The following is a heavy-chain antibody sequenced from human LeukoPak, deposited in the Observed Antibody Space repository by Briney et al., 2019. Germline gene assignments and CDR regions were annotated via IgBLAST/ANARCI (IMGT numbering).Heavy chain of an antibody. CDR3: ASHSMVRGVIIPKAPTDY. J-gene: IGHJ4*02. CDR2: ISSSGSTI. D-gene: IGHD3-10*01. Sequence: PGGSLRLSCAASGFTFSSYEMNWVRQAPGKGLEWVSYISSSGSTIYYADSVKGRFTISRDNAKNSLYLQMNSLRAEDTAVYYCASHSMVRGVIIPKAPTDYWGQGTLVTVSS. V-gene: IGHV3-48*03. CDR1: GFTFSSYE.